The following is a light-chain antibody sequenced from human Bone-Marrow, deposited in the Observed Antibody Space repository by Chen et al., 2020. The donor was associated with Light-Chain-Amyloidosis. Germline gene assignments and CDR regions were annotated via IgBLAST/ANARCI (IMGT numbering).Light chain of an antibody. V-gene: IGLV1-44*01. CDR2: SDN. J-gene: IGLJ2*01. CDR1: TSNIGTYT. Sequence: QSVLTQPPSTSGTPGQRVTISCSGSTSNIGTYTVNWCRQVPGTAPRLLIQSDNQRPSGVPDRFSGSKSGTSASLAISWLQSEDEADYYCAAWDDSLNGVVFGGGTKLTVL. CDR3: AAWDDSLNGVV.